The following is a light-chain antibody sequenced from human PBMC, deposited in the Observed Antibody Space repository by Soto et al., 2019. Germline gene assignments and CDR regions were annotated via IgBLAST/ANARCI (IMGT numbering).Light chain of an antibody. CDR3: QQYSSWPPWT. CDR1: QSVSSR. CDR2: GAS. J-gene: IGKJ1*01. Sequence: EIVMTQSPGTLSLSPGERATLSCRASQSVSSRLAWYQQKPGQAPRLLIYGASIRATGIPARFSGSGSGTEFTLTISSLQSEDFAMYYCQQYSSWPPWTFGQGTKVDIK. V-gene: IGKV3-15*01.